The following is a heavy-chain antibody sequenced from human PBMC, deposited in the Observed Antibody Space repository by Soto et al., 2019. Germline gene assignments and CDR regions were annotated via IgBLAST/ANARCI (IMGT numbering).Heavy chain of an antibody. V-gene: IGHV1-2*02. Sequence: ASVKVSCKASGYTFTDYYMHWVRQAPGQGLEWMGWINPNSGGTNYTQKFQGRVTMTRDTSISTAYLELSSLRSDDTAVYYCARDKQLLVGYWGQGNPVTVSS. CDR2: INPNSGGT. CDR3: ARDKQLLVGY. J-gene: IGHJ4*02. D-gene: IGHD3-10*01. CDR1: GYTFTDYY.